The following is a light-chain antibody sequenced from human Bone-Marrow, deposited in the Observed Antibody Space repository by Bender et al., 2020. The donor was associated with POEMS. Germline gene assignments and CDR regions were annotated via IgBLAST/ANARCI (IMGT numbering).Light chain of an antibody. J-gene: IGLJ3*02. Sequence: QSALTQPPSVSGSPGQSVTISCTGSSSDVGSYNRVSWYQQPPGTAPKLMIYEVNNRPSGVPDRFSGSRSGTSASLAISGLQSEDEADYYCAVWDDSLNGWVFGGGTKLTVL. CDR3: AVWDDSLNGWV. CDR2: EVN. V-gene: IGLV2-18*01. CDR1: SSDVGSYNR.